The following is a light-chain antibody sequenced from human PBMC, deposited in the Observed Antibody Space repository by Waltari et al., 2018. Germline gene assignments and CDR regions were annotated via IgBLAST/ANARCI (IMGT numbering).Light chain of an antibody. J-gene: IGKJ4*01. CDR1: QGIGNN. V-gene: IGKV1-6*01. CDR2: RAS. CDR3: QQGYNYPLT. Sequence: IKMTQSPSSLSASVGDTVPITCQASQGIGNNLNWYQQKPGKAPKLLIYRASSLQSGIASRFSGSGSGTDFTLTISSLQPEDFATYYCQQGYNYPLTFGGGTKVEIK.